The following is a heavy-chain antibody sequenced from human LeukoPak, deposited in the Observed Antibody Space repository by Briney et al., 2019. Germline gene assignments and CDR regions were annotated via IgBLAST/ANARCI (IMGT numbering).Heavy chain of an antibody. Sequence: PSETLSLTCTVSGGSISNVGDYWSWIRQHPGKGPEWIGYIYYSGSTYYNPSLKSRVTISVDTSKNQFSLRLSSVTAADTAVYYCARDFPWFDPWGQGTLVTVSS. CDR2: IYYSGST. CDR1: GGSISNVGDY. J-gene: IGHJ5*02. CDR3: ARDFPWFDP. D-gene: IGHD2/OR15-2a*01. V-gene: IGHV4-31*03.